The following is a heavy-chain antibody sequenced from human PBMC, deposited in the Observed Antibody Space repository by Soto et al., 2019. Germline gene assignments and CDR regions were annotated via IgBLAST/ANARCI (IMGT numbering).Heavy chain of an antibody. D-gene: IGHD2-15*01. CDR1: GFTFSNSG. V-gene: IGHV3-30*18. CDR2: ISSDGSQK. CDR3: VKSGRNYLGLVY. Sequence: GGSLRLSCTASGFTFSNSGIHWVRQAPGKGLEWVALISSDGSQKYFGDSMRGRFTIFRDNSRDTVYLQMTSLRAEDTARYYCVKSGRNYLGLVYWGQGTLVTVSS. J-gene: IGHJ4*02.